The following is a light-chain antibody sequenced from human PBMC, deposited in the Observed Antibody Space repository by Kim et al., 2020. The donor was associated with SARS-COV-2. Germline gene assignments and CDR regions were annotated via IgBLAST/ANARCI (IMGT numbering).Light chain of an antibody. CDR2: DVS. CDR1: SSDVGGYDY. Sequence: QSALTQPASVSGSPGQSITLSCTGTSSDVGGYDYVSWYQQHPGKAPKLMIYDVSNRPSGVSNRFSGSKSGNTASLIISGLQAEDEADYYCSSYTSSSTVLFGGGTQLTVL. CDR3: SSYTSSSTVL. V-gene: IGLV2-14*01. J-gene: IGLJ2*01.